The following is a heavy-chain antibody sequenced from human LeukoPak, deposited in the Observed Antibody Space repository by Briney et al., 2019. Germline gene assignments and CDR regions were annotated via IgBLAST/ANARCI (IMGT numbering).Heavy chain of an antibody. CDR1: GGSFSGYH. CDR2: INPSGST. V-gene: IGHV4-34*01. CDR3: ARGSHDITMIVVVMTSVSYYLDV. Sequence: EPSETLSLTCAVYGGSFSGYHWTWIRQSPGKGLEWIGDINPSGSTYYNPSLKSRLTISVDTSKNQFSLKLRSVTEEDTAVYYCARGSHDITMIVVVMTSVSYYLDVWGKGTTVTVS. J-gene: IGHJ6*03. D-gene: IGHD3-22*01.